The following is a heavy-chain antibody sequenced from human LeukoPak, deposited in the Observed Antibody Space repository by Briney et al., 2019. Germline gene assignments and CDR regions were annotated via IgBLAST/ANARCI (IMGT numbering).Heavy chain of an antibody. CDR2: IHYTGNT. Sequence: SETLSLTCTVSGGSISSYHWSWIRQPPGKGLEWIGYIHYTGNTNYNPSLKSRVTISVDTSKNQFSLKLSSVTAADTAVYYCARGLITIVGGDNWFDPWGQGTLVTVSS. J-gene: IGHJ5*02. CDR1: GGSISSYH. CDR3: ARGLITIVGGDNWFDP. V-gene: IGHV4-59*01. D-gene: IGHD3-10*01.